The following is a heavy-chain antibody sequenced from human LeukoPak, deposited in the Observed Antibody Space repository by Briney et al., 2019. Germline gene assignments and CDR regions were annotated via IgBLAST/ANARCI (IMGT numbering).Heavy chain of an antibody. Sequence: SETLSLTCAVYGGSFSGYHWSWIRQPPGKGLEWIGEINHSGSTNYNPSLKSRVAISVDTSKNQFSLKLSSVTAADTAVYYCARDLVTTVFYFDYWGQGTLVTVSS. V-gene: IGHV4-34*01. CDR1: GGSFSGYH. D-gene: IGHD4-17*01. CDR3: ARDLVTTVFYFDY. CDR2: INHSGST. J-gene: IGHJ4*02.